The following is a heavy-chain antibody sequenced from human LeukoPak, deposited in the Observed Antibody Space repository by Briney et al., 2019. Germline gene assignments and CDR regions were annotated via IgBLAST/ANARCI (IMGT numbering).Heavy chain of an antibody. Sequence: PSETLSLTCAVYGGSFSGYYWSWIRQPPGKGLEWIGEINHSGSTNYNTPLKSRVTISVDTSKNQFSLKLSSVTAADTAVYYCASGESDYYDSSGYMGFDYWGQGTLVTVSS. D-gene: IGHD3-22*01. CDR2: INHSGST. J-gene: IGHJ4*02. CDR3: ASGESDYYDSSGYMGFDY. V-gene: IGHV4-34*01. CDR1: GGSFSGYY.